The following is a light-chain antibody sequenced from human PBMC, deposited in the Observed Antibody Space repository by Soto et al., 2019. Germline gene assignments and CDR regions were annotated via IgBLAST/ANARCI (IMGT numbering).Light chain of an antibody. CDR2: EDV. CDR1: SSDVGRYSL. J-gene: IGLJ2*01. CDR3: CSYAGGTSVI. Sequence: QSALTQPASVSGSPGQSLTISCTGTSSDVGRYSLVSWYQQQPGKAPKLIIYEDVERPSGVSYRFSGSKSGNTASLTISGLQTEDEADYYCCSYAGGTSVIFGGGTKLTVL. V-gene: IGLV2-23*01.